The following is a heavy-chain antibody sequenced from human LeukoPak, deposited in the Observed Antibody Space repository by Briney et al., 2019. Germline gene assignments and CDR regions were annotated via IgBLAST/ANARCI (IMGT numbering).Heavy chain of an antibody. CDR1: GGSFSSYY. V-gene: IGHV4-34*01. CDR3: ARWGSGSHDAAATLSYYYGMYV. J-gene: IGHJ6*04. CDR2: INHNGST. D-gene: IGHD2-15*01. Sequence: PLKTLSLTCAVYGGSFSSYYWSWIRQPPGKGLEWIGEINHNGSTKYNPSLKSRVTISVDSSKNQVYLKLSSVPAADTAVYYGARWGSGSHDAAATLSYYYGMYVWGKVTTVTVAT.